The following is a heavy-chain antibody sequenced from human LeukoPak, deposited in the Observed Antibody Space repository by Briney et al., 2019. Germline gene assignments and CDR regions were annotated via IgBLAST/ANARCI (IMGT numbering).Heavy chain of an antibody. D-gene: IGHD3-10*01. Sequence: SETLSLTCTVSGGSISSYYWSWIRQSPGKGLECIGYIYYTGSTNYNPSLESRLTISVDTSKNHFSLRLSSVTAADTAVYYCARRSYYGSGSRPFDYWGQGTLVTVSS. J-gene: IGHJ4*02. CDR1: GGSISSYY. V-gene: IGHV4-59*01. CDR2: IYYTGST. CDR3: ARRSYYGSGSRPFDY.